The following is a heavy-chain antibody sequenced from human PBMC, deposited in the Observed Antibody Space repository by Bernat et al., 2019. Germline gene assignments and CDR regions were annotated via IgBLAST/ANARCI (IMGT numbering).Heavy chain of an antibody. CDR2: VTGSDGRI. D-gene: IGHD2-15*01. CDR3: AKGHVGSGSVYYFDN. V-gene: IGHV3-23*01. CDR1: GFTFSSYA. J-gene: IGHJ4*02. Sequence: EVQLLESGGGLVQPGGSLRLSCAASGFTFSSYAMSWVRQAPGKGLEWVSSVTGSDGRIHYADSVKGRFTISRDNSKNTLYLQLNSLRAEDTAVYSCAKGHVGSGSVYYFDNWGQGTLVTVSS.